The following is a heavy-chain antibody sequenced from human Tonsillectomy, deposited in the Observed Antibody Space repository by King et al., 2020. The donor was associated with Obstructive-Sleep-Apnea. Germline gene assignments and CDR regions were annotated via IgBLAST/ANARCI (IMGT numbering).Heavy chain of an antibody. D-gene: IGHD6-19*01. CDR1: GGTFSSYA. Sequence: QLVQSGAEVKKPGSSVKVSCKASGGTFSSYAISWVRQAPGQGLEWMGGIIPILGIANYAQKFQGRVTITADKSTSTAYMELSSLRSEDTAVYYCAREERISGWYGSYYYGIDVWGQVTTVTVSS. J-gene: IGHJ6*02. V-gene: IGHV1-69*10. CDR3: AREERISGWYGSYYYGIDV. CDR2: IIPILGIA.